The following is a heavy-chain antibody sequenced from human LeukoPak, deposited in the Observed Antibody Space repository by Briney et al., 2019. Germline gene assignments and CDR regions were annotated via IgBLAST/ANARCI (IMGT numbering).Heavy chain of an antibody. CDR2: IYYSGST. CDR3: ARHGIAAVGPEPDWFDP. D-gene: IGHD6-13*01. V-gene: IGHV4-59*08. J-gene: IGHJ5*02. Sequence: PSETLSLTCTVSGGSISSYYWSWIRQPPGKGLEWIGYIYYSGSTNYNPSLKSRVTISVDTSKNQFSLKLSSVTAADTAVYYCARHGIAAVGPEPDWFDPWGQGTPVTVSS. CDR1: GGSISSYY.